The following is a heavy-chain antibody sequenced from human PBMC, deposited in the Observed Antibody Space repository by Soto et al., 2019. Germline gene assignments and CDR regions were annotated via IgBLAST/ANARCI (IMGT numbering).Heavy chain of an antibody. V-gene: IGHV3-30-3*01. D-gene: IGHD3-9*01. CDR2: ISYDGSNK. CDR1: GFTFSSYA. J-gene: IGHJ6*02. CDR3: ARDIRYFELIVPYYYYGMDV. Sequence: GGSLRLSSAASGFTFSSYAMHWVRQAPGKGLEWVAVISYDGSNKYYADSVKGRFTISRDNSKNTLYLQMNSLRAEDTAVYYCARDIRYFELIVPYYYYGMDVWGQGTTVTVSS.